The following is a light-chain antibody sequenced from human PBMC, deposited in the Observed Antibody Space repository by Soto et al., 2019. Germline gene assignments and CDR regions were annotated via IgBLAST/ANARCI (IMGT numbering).Light chain of an antibody. CDR2: DNN. Sequence: QSVLTQPPSVSAAPGQKVTISGSGSSSNIGNNYVSCYQQLPGTAPKLLIYDNNKRPSGIPDRFSGSKSGTSATLGITGLQTGDEADYYCGTWDSSLSAYVVFGGGTKVTVL. CDR1: SSNIGNNY. J-gene: IGLJ2*01. V-gene: IGLV1-51*01. CDR3: GTWDSSLSAYVV.